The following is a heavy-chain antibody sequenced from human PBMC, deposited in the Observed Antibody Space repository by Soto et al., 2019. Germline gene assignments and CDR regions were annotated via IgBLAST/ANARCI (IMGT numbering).Heavy chain of an antibody. V-gene: IGHV4-34*01. J-gene: IGHJ6*02. D-gene: IGHD6-13*01. CDR1: GGSFSGYY. CDR2: INHSGST. Sequence: QVQLQQWGAGLLKPSETLSLTCAVYGGSFSGYYWSWIRQPPGKGLEWIGEINHSGSTNYNPSIKSRVTISVDTHKKQFSLKLSPVTAADTAVYYCASGIAAAGPYYYYGMDVWGQGTTVTVSS. CDR3: ASGIAAAGPYYYYGMDV.